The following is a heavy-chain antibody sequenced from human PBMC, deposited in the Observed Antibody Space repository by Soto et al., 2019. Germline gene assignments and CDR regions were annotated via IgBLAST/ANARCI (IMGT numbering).Heavy chain of an antibody. CDR2: ISGYNGNT. Sequence: SSLKLSCKSSGYTFSMSGISWVRQAPGQGLEWMGWISGYNGNTNYEQKFQDRVTMTTDTTTNTAYMELRSLRSDDTAVYYCAREGPRPYYYYGMDVWG. CDR1: GYTFSMSG. V-gene: IGHV1-18*01. CDR3: AREGPRPYYYYGMDV. J-gene: IGHJ6*02.